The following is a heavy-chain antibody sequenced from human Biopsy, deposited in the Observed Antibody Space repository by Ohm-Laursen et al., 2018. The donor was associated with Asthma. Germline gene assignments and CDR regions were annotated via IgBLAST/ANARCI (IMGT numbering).Heavy chain of an antibody. CDR3: ARIAICTKTACGPYDIYEMDV. V-gene: IGHV3-53*01. CDR1: GFTVSRDH. Sequence: SLRLSCAASGFTVSRDHMFWVRQAPGKGLEWVSVIYSGGTSHTADSVRGRFTISRDFSKNTLHLQMHSLRVEDTAVYYCARIAICTKTACGPYDIYEMDVWGQGTTVAVSS. CDR2: IYSGGTS. D-gene: IGHD5-18*01. J-gene: IGHJ6*02.